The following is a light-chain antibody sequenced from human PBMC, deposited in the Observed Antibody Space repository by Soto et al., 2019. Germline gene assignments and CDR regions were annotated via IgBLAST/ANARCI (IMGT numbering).Light chain of an antibody. V-gene: IGLV7-46*01. CDR2: ETS. Sequence: QAVVTQEPSLTVSPGGTVTLTCGSSTGAVTSGHYPYWFQQKPGQAPRTLIYETSNKHSWTPARFSGSLLGGKAALTLSGAQPADEAEYYCLLSYSGARVFGGGTKVTVL. CDR3: LLSYSGARV. J-gene: IGLJ3*02. CDR1: TGAVTSGHY.